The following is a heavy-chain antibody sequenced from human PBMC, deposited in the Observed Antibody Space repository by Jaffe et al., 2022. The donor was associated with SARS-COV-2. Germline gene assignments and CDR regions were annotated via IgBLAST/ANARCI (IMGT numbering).Heavy chain of an antibody. CDR3: ARQWFGAHWYFDL. D-gene: IGHD3-10*01. CDR2: IYDSGHT. Sequence: QVQLQESGPGLVKPSQTLSLTCTASDDSISTGGYYWSWIRQRPGKDLEWIGNIYDSGHTYYNPSLKSRITISVDTSKNQYSLRLSSVTAADTAVYYCARQWFGAHWYFDLWGRGTLVTVSS. J-gene: IGHJ2*01. V-gene: IGHV4-31*03. CDR1: DDSISTGGYY.